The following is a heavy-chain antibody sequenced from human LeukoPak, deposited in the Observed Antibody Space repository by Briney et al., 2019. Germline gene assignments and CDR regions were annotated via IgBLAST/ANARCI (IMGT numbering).Heavy chain of an antibody. Sequence: SETLSLTCTVSGGSISSYYRTWIRQPPGKGLEWIGYVYYSGSTDYNPSLKSRVTISVDTSNKQFSLNLSSVTAADTAVYYCARRCSGPTCYTDAYDIWGQGTMVTVSS. CDR2: VYYSGST. V-gene: IGHV4-59*08. D-gene: IGHD2-2*02. CDR3: ARRCSGPTCYTDAYDI. J-gene: IGHJ3*02. CDR1: GGSISSYY.